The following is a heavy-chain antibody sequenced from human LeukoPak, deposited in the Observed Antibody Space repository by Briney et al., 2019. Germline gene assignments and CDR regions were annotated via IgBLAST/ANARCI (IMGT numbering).Heavy chain of an antibody. Sequence: ASVKVSCKASGYTFTGYYMHWVRQAPGQGLEWMGWINPNSGGTNYAQKFQGRVTMTRDTSISTAYMELSRLRSEDTAVYYCARESEGYYDSSGYPDYWGQGTLVTVSS. V-gene: IGHV1-2*02. CDR3: ARESEGYYDSSGYPDY. CDR2: INPNSGGT. CDR1: GYTFTGYY. D-gene: IGHD3-22*01. J-gene: IGHJ4*02.